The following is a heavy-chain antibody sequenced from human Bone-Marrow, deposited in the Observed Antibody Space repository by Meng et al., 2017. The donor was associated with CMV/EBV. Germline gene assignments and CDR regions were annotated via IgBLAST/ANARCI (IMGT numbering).Heavy chain of an antibody. D-gene: IGHD3-16*02. CDR1: GYTFTSYG. V-gene: IGHV1-18*01. J-gene: IGHJ3*02. CDR2: ISAYNGNT. Sequence: ASVKVSCKASGYTFTSYGISWVRQAPGQGLEWMGLISAYNGNTNYAQKLEGRVTMTTDTSTSTTYMELRRLRSDDTAVYNCAIAPLEFYLRDAFDIWGQGTTVTVSS. CDR3: AIAPLEFYLRDAFDI.